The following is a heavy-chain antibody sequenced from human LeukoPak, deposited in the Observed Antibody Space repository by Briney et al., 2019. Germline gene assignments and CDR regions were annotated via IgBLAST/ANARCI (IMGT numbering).Heavy chain of an antibody. CDR3: ARDKSGHDWHDP. Sequence: SQTLSLTCTVAGDSISSSSYCCAWIRQSPGKGLEWIGCMFYSGSTFYNPSLKSRVTISMDTSRNYFYLRLNSVTAADTAKYYCARDKSGHDWHDPWGQGILVTVSS. D-gene: IGHD1-26*01. J-gene: IGHJ5*02. CDR2: MFYSGST. CDR1: GDSISSSSYC. V-gene: IGHV4-39*02.